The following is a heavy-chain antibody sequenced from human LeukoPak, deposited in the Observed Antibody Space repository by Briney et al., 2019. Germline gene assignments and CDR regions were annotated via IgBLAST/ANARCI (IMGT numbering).Heavy chain of an antibody. CDR3: AKEYSRSTSCFDY. D-gene: IGHD2-2*01. J-gene: IGHJ4*02. V-gene: IGHV3-30*02. CDR2: IRYDGSNK. Sequence: GGSLRLSCAASGSTFSSYGMHGVRQAPGKGLEWVALIRYDGSNKYYADSVKGRFTISRDNSKNTLYLQMNSLRAEDTAVYYCAKEYSRSTSCFDYWGQGTLVTVSS. CDR1: GSTFSSYG.